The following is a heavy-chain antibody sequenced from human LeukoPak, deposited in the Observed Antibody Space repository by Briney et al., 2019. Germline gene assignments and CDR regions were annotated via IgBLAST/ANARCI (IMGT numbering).Heavy chain of an antibody. CDR3: ARGPYGSGSQTFDY. CDR1: GGSISSRPYY. D-gene: IGHD3-10*01. J-gene: IGHJ4*02. CDR2: ISYSGTT. V-gene: IGHV4-39*07. Sequence: SETLSLTCTVSGGSISSRPYYWGWVRQSPGKGLEWIGTISYSGTTYYNPSLKSRVTISVDTSKNQFSLKLSSVTAADTAVYYCARGPYGSGSQTFDYWGQGTLVTVSS.